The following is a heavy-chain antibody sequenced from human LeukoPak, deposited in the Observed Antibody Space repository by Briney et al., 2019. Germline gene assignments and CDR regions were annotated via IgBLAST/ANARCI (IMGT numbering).Heavy chain of an antibody. CDR1: GFTFSSYA. Sequence: GGSLRLSSAASGFTFSSYAMTWVRQAPEKGLEWVSTVTRSGRTYYADSVKGRFTISRDNSKDTVFLQMSSLRAEDTAVYYCAKDYPSKYSSEYGSDWHIDYWGQGTLVAVSS. CDR2: VTRSGRT. D-gene: IGHD6-19*01. V-gene: IGHV3-23*01. J-gene: IGHJ4*02. CDR3: AKDYPSKYSSEYGSDWHIDY.